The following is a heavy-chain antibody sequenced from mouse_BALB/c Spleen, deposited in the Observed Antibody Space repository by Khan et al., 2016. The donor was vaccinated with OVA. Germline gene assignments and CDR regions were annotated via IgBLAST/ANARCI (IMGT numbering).Heavy chain of an antibody. CDR3: ARSVTITTVVATDFDY. V-gene: IGHV3-2*02. J-gene: IGHJ2*01. CDR1: GYSITSDYA. CDR2: ISYSGRT. Sequence: EVQLQESGPGLVKPSQSLSLTCTVTGYSITSDYAWNWIRQFPGNKLEWMGYISYSGRTSYNPSLKSRISITRDTSKNQVFLPFNSVTTEDTATYYCARSVTITTVVATDFDYWGQGTTLTVSS. D-gene: IGHD1-1*01.